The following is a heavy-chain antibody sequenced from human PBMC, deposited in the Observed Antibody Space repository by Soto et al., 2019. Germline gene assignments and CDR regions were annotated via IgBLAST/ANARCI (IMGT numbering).Heavy chain of an antibody. CDR1: GGTFSSYT. CDR2: IIPILGIA. D-gene: IGHD6-13*01. V-gene: IGHV1-69*04. Sequence: GASVKVSCKASGGTFSSYTISWVRQAPGQGLEWMGRIIPILGIANYAQKFQGRVTITADKSTSTAYMELSSLRSEDTAVYYCARDSGGYSSSTTLYGYWGQGTLVTVS. J-gene: IGHJ4*02. CDR3: ARDSGGYSSSTTLYGY.